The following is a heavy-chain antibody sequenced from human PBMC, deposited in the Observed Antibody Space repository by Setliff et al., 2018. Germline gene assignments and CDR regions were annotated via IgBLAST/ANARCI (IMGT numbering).Heavy chain of an antibody. V-gene: IGHV4-39*03. CDR3: V. CDR2: IYYSGST. CDR1: GFSLTTTRGA. J-gene: IGHJ6*03. Sequence: SGPTLVNPTQTLTLTCTFSGFSLTTTRGAGGWIRQPPGKALEWIGSIYYSGSTYYNPSLKSRVTILLDTSKNQFSLTLTSVTAANPXVSIDVWGKGTTVTVSS.